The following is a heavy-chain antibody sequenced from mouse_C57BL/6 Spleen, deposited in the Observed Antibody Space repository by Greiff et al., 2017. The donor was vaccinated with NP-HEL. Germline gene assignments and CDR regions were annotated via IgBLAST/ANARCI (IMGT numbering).Heavy chain of an antibody. D-gene: IGHD2-5*01. Sequence: QVQLQQPGAELVKPGASVKMSCKASGYTFTSYWITWVKQRPGQGLEWIGDIYPGSGSTNYNEKFKSKATLTVDTSSSTAYMQLSSLTSEDSAVYYCAEGKYSNSRYWYFDVWGTGTTVTVSS. J-gene: IGHJ1*03. CDR3: AEGKYSNSRYWYFDV. CDR1: GYTFTSYW. CDR2: IYPGSGST. V-gene: IGHV1-55*01.